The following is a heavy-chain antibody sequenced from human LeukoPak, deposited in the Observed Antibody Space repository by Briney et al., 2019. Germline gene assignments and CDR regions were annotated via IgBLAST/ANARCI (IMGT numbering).Heavy chain of an antibody. CDR1: GYTFTSYG. CDR2: ISAYNGNT. CDR3: ARDSVAYCGGDCQSGY. Sequence: ASVKVSCKASGYTFTSYGISWVRQAPGQGLEWMGWISAYNGNTNYAQKLQGRVTMTTDTSTSTAYMELRSLRSDDTAVYYCARDSVAYCGGDCQSGYWGQGTLVTVSS. V-gene: IGHV1-18*01. J-gene: IGHJ4*02. D-gene: IGHD2-21*02.